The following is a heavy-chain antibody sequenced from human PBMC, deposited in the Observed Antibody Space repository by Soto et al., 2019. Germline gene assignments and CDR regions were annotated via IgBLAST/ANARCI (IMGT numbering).Heavy chain of an antibody. V-gene: IGHV4-30-2*01. CDR3: ARDSYGDYTPGGFDY. J-gene: IGHJ4*02. Sequence: SETLSLTCAVSGGSISSGGYSWSWIRQPPGKGLEWIGYIYHSGSTYYNPSLKSRVTISVDRSKSQFSLKLSSVTAADTAVYYCARDSYGDYTPGGFDYWGQGTLVTVSS. CDR2: IYHSGST. D-gene: IGHD4-17*01. CDR1: GGSISSGGYS.